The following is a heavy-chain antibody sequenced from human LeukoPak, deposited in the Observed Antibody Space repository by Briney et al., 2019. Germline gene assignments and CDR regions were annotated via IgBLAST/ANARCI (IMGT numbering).Heavy chain of an antibody. CDR1: GGSISSGDYY. CDR2: IYYSGST. V-gene: IGHV4-30-4*01. J-gene: IGHJ4*02. CDR3: ARLGSIVGATLPS. Sequence: SQTLSLTCTVSGGSISSGDYYWSWIRQPPGKGLEWIGYIYYSGSTNYNPSLKSRVTISVDKSKNQFSLKLSSVTAADTAVYYCARLGSIVGATLPSWGQGTLVTVSS. D-gene: IGHD1-26*01.